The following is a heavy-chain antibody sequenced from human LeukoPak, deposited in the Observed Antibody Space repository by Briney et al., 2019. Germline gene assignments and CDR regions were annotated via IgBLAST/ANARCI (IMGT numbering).Heavy chain of an antibody. D-gene: IGHD6-6*01. J-gene: IGHJ4*02. CDR3: AREVVYSSSSSFDY. CDR2: IYSGGST. Sequence: GGSLRLSCAASWFTVSSNYMSGVRQPPGKGLEGGSVIYSGGSTYYPDPVKGRFTISRDNSKNTLYLQMNGLRAEVMAVYYCAREVVYSSSSSFDYWGQGTLVTVSS. CDR1: WFTVSSNY. V-gene: IGHV3-53*01.